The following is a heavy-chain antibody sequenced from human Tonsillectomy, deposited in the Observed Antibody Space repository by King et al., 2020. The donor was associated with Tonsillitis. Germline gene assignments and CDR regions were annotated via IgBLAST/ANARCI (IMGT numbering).Heavy chain of an antibody. Sequence: VQLVESGGALVQPGGSLRLSCTASGFTFSSYAMSWVRQAPGKGLEWVSVISGSGSSTYYADSVKGRFTISRDNSKNTLYLQMNSLRAEDTAVYYCAKDLSVDTVMAKRDVWGKGTTVTVSS. J-gene: IGHJ6*04. D-gene: IGHD5-18*01. V-gene: IGHV3-23*04. CDR2: ISGSGSST. CDR3: AKDLSVDTVMAKRDV. CDR1: GFTFSSYA.